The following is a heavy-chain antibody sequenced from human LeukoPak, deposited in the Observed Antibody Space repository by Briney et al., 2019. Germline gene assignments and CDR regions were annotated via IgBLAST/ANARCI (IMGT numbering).Heavy chain of an antibody. CDR3: AKYVSARGPPYASAV. CDR1: EFTFSSYG. Sequence: PGGSLGLSCAASEFTFSSYGLQWVRQAPGKGLEWVSGISASGGNTWYADSVKGRFTISRDNSKNTLYLQMNSLRAEDTAVYYCAKYVSARGPPYASAVWGEGSTVTVSS. CDR2: ISASGGNT. V-gene: IGHV3-23*01. D-gene: IGHD2/OR15-2a*01. J-gene: IGHJ6*04.